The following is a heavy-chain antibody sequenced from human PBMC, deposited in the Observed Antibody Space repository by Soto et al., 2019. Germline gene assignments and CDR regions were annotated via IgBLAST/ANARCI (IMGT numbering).Heavy chain of an antibody. CDR3: VKDAAADCTKGVCPEFDF. V-gene: IGHV3-23*01. CDR2: ISGSGGST. J-gene: IGHJ4*02. CDR1: GFTFSTYA. Sequence: EVQLLESGGGLVQPGGSLRLSCAASGFTFSTYAMSWVRQAPGKGLEWVATISGSGGSTYYADSVKGRFTISRDNSKNTLDLQMNSLRAEDTAVYYCVKDAAADCTKGVCPEFDFWGPGTLVTVSS. D-gene: IGHD2-8*01.